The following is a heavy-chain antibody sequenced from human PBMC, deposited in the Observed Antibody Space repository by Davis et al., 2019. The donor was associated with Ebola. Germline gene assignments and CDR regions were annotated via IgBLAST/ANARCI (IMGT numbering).Heavy chain of an antibody. D-gene: IGHD6-19*01. V-gene: IGHV4-39*07. CDR1: GGSISSSSYY. CDR3: ASSGYGWLVQNWFDP. Sequence: MPGGSLRLSCTVSGGSISSSSYYWGWIRQPPGKGLQWIGEIDPSRSANYNPSLKSRVTISIDTSKNQFSLKLSSVTAADTAVYYCASSGYGWLVQNWFDPWGQGTLVTVSS. J-gene: IGHJ5*02. CDR2: IDPSRSA.